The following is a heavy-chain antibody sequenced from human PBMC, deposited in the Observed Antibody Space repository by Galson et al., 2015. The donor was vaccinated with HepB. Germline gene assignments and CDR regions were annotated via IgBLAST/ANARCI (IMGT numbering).Heavy chain of an antibody. CDR3: AKVGVVVPAAIRPLYYGMDV. D-gene: IGHD2-2*02. CDR1: GFTFSSYS. J-gene: IGHJ6*02. V-gene: IGHV3-21*04. CDR2: TSSSSSYI. Sequence: SLRLSCAASGFTFSSYSMNWVRQAPGKGLEWVSSTSSSSSYIYYADSVKGRFTISRDNAKNSLYLQMNSLRAEDTAVYYCAKVGVVVPAAIRPLYYGMDVWGQGTTVTVSS.